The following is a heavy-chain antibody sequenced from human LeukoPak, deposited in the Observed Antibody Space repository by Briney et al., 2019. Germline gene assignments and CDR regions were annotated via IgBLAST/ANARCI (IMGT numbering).Heavy chain of an antibody. V-gene: IGHV4-34*01. J-gene: IGHJ4*02. CDR3: ARVGPYSGSYYPPLPYFDY. CDR1: GGSFSGYY. Sequence: PSETLSLTCAVYGGSFSGYYWSWIRQPPGKGLEWIGEINHSGSTNYNPSLKSRVTISVDTSKNQFSLKLSSVTAADTAVYYCARVGPYSGSYYPPLPYFDYWGQGTLVTVSS. CDR2: INHSGST. D-gene: IGHD1-26*01.